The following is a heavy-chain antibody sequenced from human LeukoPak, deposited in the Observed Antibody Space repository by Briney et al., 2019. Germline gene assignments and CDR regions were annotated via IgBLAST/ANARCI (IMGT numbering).Heavy chain of an antibody. V-gene: IGHV1-2*02. J-gene: IGHJ4*02. CDR2: INPKNGDT. Sequence: ASVKVSCKASGYIFKDYYIHWMRQAPGQGLEWMGWINPKNGDTNYAQKFQGGVTMTRDTSISTIYMELNRLTSDDTALYYCARVGYCSGDRCYLHFDYWGQGTLVTVSS. D-gene: IGHD2-15*01. CDR3: ARVGYCSGDRCYLHFDY. CDR1: GYIFKDYY.